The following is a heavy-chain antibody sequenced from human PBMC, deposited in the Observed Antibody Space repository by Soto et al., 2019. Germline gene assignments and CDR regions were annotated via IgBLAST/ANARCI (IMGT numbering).Heavy chain of an antibody. D-gene: IGHD6-13*01. Sequence: GASVKVSCKASGYTFSGHYMHWVRQAPGQGPEWLGWINANSGDTDRAPKFQDRLTMTRDTSISTAYMELSSLRAEDTAVYYCAKESSSSWYFRVFDYWGQGTLVTVSS. CDR1: GYTFSGHY. CDR3: AKESSSSWYFRVFDY. CDR2: INANSGDT. V-gene: IGHV1-2*02. J-gene: IGHJ4*02.